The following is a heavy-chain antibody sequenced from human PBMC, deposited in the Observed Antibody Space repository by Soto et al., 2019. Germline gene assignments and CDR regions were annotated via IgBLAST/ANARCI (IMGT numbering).Heavy chain of an antibody. CDR1: GFTFSSYG. J-gene: IGHJ4*02. V-gene: IGHV3-30*18. Sequence: GGSLRLSCAASGFTFSSYGMHWVRQAPGKGLEWVAVISYDGSNKYYADSVKGRFTISRDNSKNTLYLQMNSLRAEDTAVYYCAKAVFCSSASCYGDLFDYWRQGTLVTVSS. CDR3: AKAVFCSSASCYGDLFDY. CDR2: ISYDGSNK. D-gene: IGHD2-2*01.